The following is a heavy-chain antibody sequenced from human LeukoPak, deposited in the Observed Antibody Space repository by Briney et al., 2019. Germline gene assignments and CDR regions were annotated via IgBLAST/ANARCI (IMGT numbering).Heavy chain of an antibody. D-gene: IGHD3-16*02. J-gene: IGHJ4*02. V-gene: IGHV4-34*01. CDR1: GGSFSGYY. Sequence: TSETLSLTCAVYGGSFSGYYWSWIRQPPGKGLEWIGEINHSGSTNYNPSLKSRVTISVDTSKNQFSLKLSSVTAADTAVYYCARIYDYVWGSYRYTGYYFDYWGQGTLVTVSS. CDR3: ARIYDYVWGSYRYTGYYFDY. CDR2: INHSGST.